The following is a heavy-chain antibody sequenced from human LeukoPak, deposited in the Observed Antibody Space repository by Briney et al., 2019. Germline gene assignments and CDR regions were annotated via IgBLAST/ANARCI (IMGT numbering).Heavy chain of an antibody. V-gene: IGHV4-34*01. CDR1: GGSFSGYY. CDR3: ARGVVAATLNY. Sequence: SETLSLTCAGYGGSFSGYYWSWIRQPPGKGLEWIGEINHSGSTNYNPSLKSRVTISVDTSKNQFSLKLSSVTAADTAVYYCARGVVAATLNYWGQGTLVTVSS. J-gene: IGHJ4*02. D-gene: IGHD2-15*01. CDR2: INHSGST.